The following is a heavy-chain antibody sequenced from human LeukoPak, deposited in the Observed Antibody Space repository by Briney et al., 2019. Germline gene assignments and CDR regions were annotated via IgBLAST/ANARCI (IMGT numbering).Heavy chain of an antibody. V-gene: IGHV4-31*03. CDR1: GGSISSGTYF. J-gene: IGHJ5*02. D-gene: IGHD2-2*01. Sequence: SETLSLTCTVSGGSISSGTYFWSWIRQHPGKGLEWIGYIHYSGSTYNNPSLKSRVTISVDTSKNQFSLKLSSVTAADTAVYYCARDGCSGPSCHGNWFDPWGQGTLVTVS. CDR3: ARDGCSGPSCHGNWFDP. CDR2: IHYSGST.